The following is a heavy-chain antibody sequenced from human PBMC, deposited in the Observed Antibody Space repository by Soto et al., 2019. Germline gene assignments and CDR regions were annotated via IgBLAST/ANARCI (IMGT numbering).Heavy chain of an antibody. J-gene: IGHJ4*02. V-gene: IGHV1-2*02. CDR2: IDPRSGGT. CDR3: ATDDYGIFPY. D-gene: IGHD3-10*01. CDR1: GYPFTTYY. Sequence: HVQLVQSGTEVKKPGASVRVSCMVSGYPFTTYYIHWVRQAPGQGLEWMGGIDPRSGGTVYEQKFQGRVTMTRDTSISTVYMDLSGLTSGDTALYYCATDDYGIFPYWGQGSLVTVSS.